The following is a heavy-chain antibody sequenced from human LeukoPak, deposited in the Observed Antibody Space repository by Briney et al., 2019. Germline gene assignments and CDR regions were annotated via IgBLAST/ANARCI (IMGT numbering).Heavy chain of an antibody. CDR1: AFTFDDYA. CDR3: AKVGPVSSYGFGFFNY. D-gene: IGHD5-18*01. CDR2: ISYNSGSI. J-gene: IGHJ4*02. Sequence: SLRLSCAASAFTFDDYAMHWVRQAPGKGLEWVSGISYNSGSINYAESVKGRFTISRDNAKNSLYLQMNSLTVEDTALYYCAKVGPVSSYGFGFFNYWGRGTLVTVSS. V-gene: IGHV3-9*01.